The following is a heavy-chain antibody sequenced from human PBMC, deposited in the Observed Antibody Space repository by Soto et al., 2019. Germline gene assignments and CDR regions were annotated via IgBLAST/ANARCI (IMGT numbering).Heavy chain of an antibody. V-gene: IGHV4-30-4*01. J-gene: IGHJ1*01. CDR2: IYYSGST. Sequence: SETLSLTCTVSGGSISSGDYYWSWIRQPPGKGLEWIGYIYYSGSTYYNPSLKSRVTISVDTSKNQFSLKLSSVTAADTAVYYCARDPMDYGDYVSYFQQWGQGTLVTVSS. D-gene: IGHD4-17*01. CDR3: ARDPMDYGDYVSYFQQ. CDR1: GGSISSGDYY.